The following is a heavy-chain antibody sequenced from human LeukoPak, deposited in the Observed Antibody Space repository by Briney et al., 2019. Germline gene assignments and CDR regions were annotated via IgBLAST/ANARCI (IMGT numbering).Heavy chain of an antibody. CDR3: ARAVQLERPPPLKGYYYMDV. CDR2: MNPNSGNT. V-gene: IGHV1-8*01. J-gene: IGHJ6*03. D-gene: IGHD1-1*01. Sequence: ASVKVSCKASGYTFTSYDINWVRQATGQGLEWMGWMNPNSGNTGYAQKFQGRVTMTRNTSISTAYMELSSLRSEDTAVYYCARAVQLERPPPLKGYYYMDVWGKGTTVTVSS. CDR1: GYTFTSYD.